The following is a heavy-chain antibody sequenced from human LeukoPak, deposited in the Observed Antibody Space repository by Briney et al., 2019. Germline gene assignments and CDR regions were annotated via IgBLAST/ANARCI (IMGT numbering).Heavy chain of an antibody. D-gene: IGHD3-16*01. V-gene: IGHV4-4*09. CDR1: GGSISSYY. CDR3: ARRRTLGVSGGCCWFDP. J-gene: IGHJ5*02. Sequence: PSETLSFTCTVSGGSISSYYWSWIRQPPGKGLEWIGYIHTSGSTNYNPSLKSRVTISVDTSKNQFSLKLSSVTAADTAVYYCARRRTLGVSGGCCWFDPWGQGTLVTVSS. CDR2: IHTSGST.